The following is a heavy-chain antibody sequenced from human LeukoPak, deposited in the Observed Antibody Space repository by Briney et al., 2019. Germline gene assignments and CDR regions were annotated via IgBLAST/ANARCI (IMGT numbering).Heavy chain of an antibody. CDR3: ARRAGAYSHPYDY. CDR1: GFTFSSYS. Sequence: GGSLRLSCAASGFTFSSYSMNWVRQAPGKGLEWVSSISRSRSYIHYADSVKGRFTISRDNAKNTLYLQMNSLRAEDTAVYYCARRAGAYSHPYDYWGQGTLVTVSS. V-gene: IGHV3-21*04. CDR2: ISRSRSYI. D-gene: IGHD4/OR15-4a*01. J-gene: IGHJ4*02.